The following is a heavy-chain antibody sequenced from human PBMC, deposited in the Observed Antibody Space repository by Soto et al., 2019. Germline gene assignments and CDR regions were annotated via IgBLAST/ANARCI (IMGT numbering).Heavy chain of an antibody. Sequence: EMQLLESGGGLEQPGGSLRLSCAASGFTFSYYAMSWVRQAPGKGLEWVSGISGGGDSTYYADSVKGRFTISRDNSKKTLYLQMNSLTAEDTAVYYCAKDLLMITFGGVIAHFDCWGQETLVTVSS. V-gene: IGHV3-23*01. D-gene: IGHD3-16*02. J-gene: IGHJ4*02. CDR2: ISGGGDST. CDR1: GFTFSYYA. CDR3: AKDLLMITFGGVIAHFDC.